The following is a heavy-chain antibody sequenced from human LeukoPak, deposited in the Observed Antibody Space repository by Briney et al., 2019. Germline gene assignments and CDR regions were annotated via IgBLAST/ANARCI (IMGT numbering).Heavy chain of an antibody. CDR2: INHSGST. D-gene: IGHD6-13*01. V-gene: IGHV4-34*01. J-gene: IGHJ6*04. Sequence: SETLSLTCAVYGGSFSGYYWSWIRQPPGKGLEWIGKINHSGSTNYNPSLKSRVTISVDTSKNQFSLKLSSVTAADTAVYYCARGGYSSSWSRYYYYYYGMDVWGKGTTVTVSS. CDR1: GGSFSGYY. CDR3: ARGGYSSSWSRYYYYYYGMDV.